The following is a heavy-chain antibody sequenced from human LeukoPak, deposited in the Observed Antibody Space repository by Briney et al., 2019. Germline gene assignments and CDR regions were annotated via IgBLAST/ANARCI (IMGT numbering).Heavy chain of an antibody. Sequence: PGGSLRLSCAASGFTVSSNYMSWVRQAPGKGLEWVSVIYSGGSTYYADSAKGRFTISRDNSKNTLYLQMNSLRAEDTAVYYCARDQVAARSNYYYGMDVWGQGTTVTASS. CDR2: IYSGGST. CDR1: GFTVSSNY. D-gene: IGHD6-6*01. CDR3: ARDQVAARSNYYYGMDV. V-gene: IGHV3-53*01. J-gene: IGHJ6*02.